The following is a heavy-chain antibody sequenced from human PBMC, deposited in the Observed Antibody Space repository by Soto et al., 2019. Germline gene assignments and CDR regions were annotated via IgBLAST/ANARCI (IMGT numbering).Heavy chain of an antibody. Sequence: QLQLQESGPGLVKPSETLSLTCTVSGGSISSSSYYWGWIRQPPGKGLEWIGSIYYSGSTYYNPSLKSRVTISVDTSKNQFSLKLSSVTAADTAVYYCAGGSGDYPNWFDPWGQGTLVTVSS. CDR1: GGSISSSSYY. J-gene: IGHJ5*02. V-gene: IGHV4-39*01. CDR3: AGGSGDYPNWFDP. D-gene: IGHD4-17*01. CDR2: IYYSGST.